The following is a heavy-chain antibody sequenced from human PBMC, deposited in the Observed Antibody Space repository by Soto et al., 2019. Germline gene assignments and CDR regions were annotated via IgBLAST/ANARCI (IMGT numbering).Heavy chain of an antibody. V-gene: IGHV4-30-2*01. D-gene: IGHD2-2*01. J-gene: IGHJ4*02. Sequence: TLSLTCAVSGGSISSGGYSWSWIRQPPGKGLEWIGYIYHSGSTYYNPSLKSRVTISIDRSKNQFSLKLSSVTAADTAVYYCAIVPDYWGQGILVTVSS. CDR3: AIVPDY. CDR2: IYHSGST. CDR1: GGSISSGGYS.